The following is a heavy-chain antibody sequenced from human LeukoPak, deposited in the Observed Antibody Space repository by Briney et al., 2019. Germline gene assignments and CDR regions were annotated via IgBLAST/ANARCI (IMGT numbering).Heavy chain of an antibody. CDR3: ARVSGARGFDY. J-gene: IGHJ4*02. D-gene: IGHD7-27*01. CDR1: GGSIDSYH. V-gene: IGHV4-59*01. Sequence: PSETLSLTCDDSGGSIDSYHWTWIRQPPGKGLEWIGSIYYTGSTNYSPSLKSRVTISVDTSRTQFSLKLSSVTAADTAVYYCARVSGARGFDYWGQGTLVTVSS. CDR2: IYYTGST.